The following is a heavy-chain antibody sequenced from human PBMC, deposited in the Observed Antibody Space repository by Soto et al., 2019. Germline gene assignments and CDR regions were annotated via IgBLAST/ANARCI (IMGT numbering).Heavy chain of an antibody. V-gene: IGHV3-33*01. J-gene: IGHJ4*02. CDR2: IWYDGSNK. CDR3: ARWHYYDSSVTY. CDR1: GFTFSSYG. D-gene: IGHD3-22*01. Sequence: PGGSLRLSCAASGFTFSSYGMHWVRQAPGKGLEWVAVIWYDGSNKYYADSVKGRFTISRDNSKNTLYLQMNSLRAEDTAVYYCARWHYYDSSVTYWGQGTLVTVSS.